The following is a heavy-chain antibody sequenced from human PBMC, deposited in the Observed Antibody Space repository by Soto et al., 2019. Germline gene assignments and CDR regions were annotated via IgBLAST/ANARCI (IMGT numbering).Heavy chain of an antibody. CDR3: AKLTHYYDSSGSGY. Sequence: SLRLSCAASGFTFSTNGMSWVRQVPGKGLEWVSGISGSGDSTYYADSVKGRFTISRVNSKNTLYLHMNSLRAEDTAVYFCAKLTHYYDSSGSGYWGQGTLVTVSS. J-gene: IGHJ1*01. V-gene: IGHV3-23*01. CDR2: ISGSGDST. D-gene: IGHD3-22*01. CDR1: GFTFSTNG.